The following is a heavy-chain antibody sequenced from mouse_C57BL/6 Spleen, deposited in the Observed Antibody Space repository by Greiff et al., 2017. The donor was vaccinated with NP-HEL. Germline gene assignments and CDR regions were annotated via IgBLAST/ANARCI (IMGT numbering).Heavy chain of an antibody. D-gene: IGHD3-2*02. CDR2: ISDGGSYT. CDR1: GFTFSSYA. J-gene: IGHJ2*01. CDR3: ARERTAQASFDY. V-gene: IGHV5-4*01. Sequence: EVKVVESGGGLVKPGGSLKLSCAASGFTFSSYAMSWVRQTPEKRLEWVATISDGGSYTYYPDNVKGRFTISRDNAKNNLYLQMSHLKSEDTAMYYCARERTAQASFDYWGQGTTPTVSS.